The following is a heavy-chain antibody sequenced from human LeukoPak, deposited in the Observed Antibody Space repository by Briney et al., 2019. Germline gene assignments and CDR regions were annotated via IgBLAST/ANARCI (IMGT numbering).Heavy chain of an antibody. D-gene: IGHD3-10*01. CDR2: ISYDGSNK. Sequence: GGSLRLSCAASGFTFSSYAMHWVRQAPGKGLEWVAVISYDGSNKYYADSVKGRFTISRDNSKNTLYLQMNSLRAEDTAVYYCARADGSGTFDYWGQGTLVTVSS. CDR1: GFTFSSYA. J-gene: IGHJ4*02. CDR3: ARADGSGTFDY. V-gene: IGHV3-30-3*01.